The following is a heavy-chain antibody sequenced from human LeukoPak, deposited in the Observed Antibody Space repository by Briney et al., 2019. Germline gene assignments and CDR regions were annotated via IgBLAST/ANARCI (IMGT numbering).Heavy chain of an antibody. Sequence: GGSLRLSCAASGFTFDDYAMHWVRHAPGKGLEWVSGINWNSVTIEYADSVKGRFTISRDNAKNSLYLQTNSLRAEDTAFYYCAKAVSSYYGSGSRGGLDVWGQGTTVTVSS. V-gene: IGHV3-9*01. J-gene: IGHJ6*02. CDR2: INWNSVTI. CDR3: AKAVSSYYGSGSRGGLDV. D-gene: IGHD3-10*01. CDR1: GFTFDDYA.